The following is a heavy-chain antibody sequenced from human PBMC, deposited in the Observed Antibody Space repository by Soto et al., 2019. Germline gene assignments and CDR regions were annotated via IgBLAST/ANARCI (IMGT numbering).Heavy chain of an antibody. D-gene: IGHD2-2*01. CDR3: ARDSDIVVVPAAIDYYYYGMDV. CDR1: GGTFSSYA. CDR2: IIPIFGTA. Sequence: ASVKVSCKASGGTFSSYAISWVRQAPGQGLEWMGGIIPIFGTANYAQKFQGRVTITADESTSTAYMELSSLRSEDTAVYYCARDSDIVVVPAAIDYYYYGMDVWGQGTTVTVS. J-gene: IGHJ6*02. V-gene: IGHV1-69*13.